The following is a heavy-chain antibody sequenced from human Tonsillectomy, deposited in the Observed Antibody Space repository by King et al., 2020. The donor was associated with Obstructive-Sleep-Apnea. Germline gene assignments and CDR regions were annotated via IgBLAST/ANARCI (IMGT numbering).Heavy chain of an antibody. CDR1: GYTFTSYC. J-gene: IGHJ5*02. CDR3: GGIAVAEGLDP. D-gene: IGHD6-19*01. V-gene: IGHV1-46*01. Sequence: VQLVESGAEVKKPGASVKLSCKASGYTFTSYCRHWVRMPPGQGLEWMGRINPSGGSTSYAQKFQGRVTMTRDTSTSTVDMELSSLRTEDTAVYYCGGIAVAEGLDPWGQGTLVTVSS. CDR2: INPSGGST.